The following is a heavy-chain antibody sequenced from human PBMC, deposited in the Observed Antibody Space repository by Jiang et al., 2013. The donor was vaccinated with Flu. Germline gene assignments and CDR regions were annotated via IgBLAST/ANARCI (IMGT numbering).Heavy chain of an antibody. D-gene: IGHD3-16*01. J-gene: IGHJ6*04. Sequence: PGLVKPSETLSLTCTVSGGSISSYYWSWIRQPPGKGLEWIGYIYYSGSTNYNPSLKSRVTISVDTSKNQFSLKLSSVTAADTAVYYCARGSYDYVWGSPEAGYYYGMDVWGKGTTVTVSS. CDR1: GGSISSYY. CDR2: IYYSGST. CDR3: ARGSYDYVWGSPEAGYYYGMDV. V-gene: IGHV4-59*01.